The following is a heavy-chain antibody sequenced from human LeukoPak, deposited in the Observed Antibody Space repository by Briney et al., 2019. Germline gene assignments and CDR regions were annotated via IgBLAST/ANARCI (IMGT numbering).Heavy chain of an antibody. D-gene: IGHD3-10*01. CDR1: GYSISSCYY. CDR2: SYDSGST. CDR3: ARHFSYSGSGSRYWFDR. V-gene: IGHV4-38-2*02. J-gene: IGHJ5*02. Sequence: KPSETLSLTCTVSGYSISSCYYWGWSRPPPGKGLEWIVISYDSGSTYYNPSLKSRVTISVDTSKNQFSLKLSSVTAADTAVHYCARHFSYSGSGSRYWFDRWGQGTLVTVSS.